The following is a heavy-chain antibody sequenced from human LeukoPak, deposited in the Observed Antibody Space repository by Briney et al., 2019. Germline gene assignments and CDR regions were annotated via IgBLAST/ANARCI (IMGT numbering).Heavy chain of an antibody. V-gene: IGHV3-73*01. D-gene: IGHD3/OR15-3a*01. CDR1: GFTFSGSA. CDR3: TRGALDYRDAYDF. J-gene: IGHJ3*01. Sequence: GGSLRLSCAASGFTFSGSAIHWVRQVSGKGLEWVGRIRSKANNYATAYAASVKGRFTISRDDSKNMAYLEMNSLKTEDTAVYYCTRGALDYRDAYDFWGQGTMLTVSS. CDR2: IRSKANNYAT.